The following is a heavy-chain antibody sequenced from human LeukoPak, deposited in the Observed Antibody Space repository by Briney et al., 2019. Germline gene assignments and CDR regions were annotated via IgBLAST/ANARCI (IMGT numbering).Heavy chain of an antibody. V-gene: IGHV4-59*01. CDR2: IYYSGST. D-gene: IGHD6-13*01. CDR1: GGSISSYY. J-gene: IGHJ5*02. CDR3: ARDLRVIAAAGTGWFDP. Sequence: SSETLSLTCTVSGGSISSYYWSWIRQPPGKGLEWIGYIYYSGSTNYNPSLKSRVTISVDTSKNQFSLKLSSVTAADTAVYYCARDLRVIAAAGTGWFDPWGQGTLVTVSS.